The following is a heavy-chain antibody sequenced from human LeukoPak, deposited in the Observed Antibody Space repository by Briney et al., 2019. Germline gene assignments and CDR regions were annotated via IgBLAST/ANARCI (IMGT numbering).Heavy chain of an antibody. Sequence: SEALSLTCTVSGGSVTTYHWSWIRQPPGKGLEWIGYIYYSGSINYNPSLNSRVTISLDTSKNEFSLKLRSVTAADTAVYYCARYPGASGDSYYFDYWGQGTRVTVSS. V-gene: IGHV4-59*02. J-gene: IGHJ4*02. CDR1: GGSVTTYH. CDR3: ARYPGASGDSYYFDY. CDR2: IYYSGSI. D-gene: IGHD4-17*01.